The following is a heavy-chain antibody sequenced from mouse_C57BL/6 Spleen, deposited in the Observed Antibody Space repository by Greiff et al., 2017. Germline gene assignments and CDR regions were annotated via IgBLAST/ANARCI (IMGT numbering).Heavy chain of an antibody. CDR2: IYPSDSET. D-gene: IGHD2-3*01. Sequence: VPLQQPGAELVRPGSSVKLSCKASGYTFTSYWMDWVKQRPGQGLERIGNIYPSDSETHYNQKFKDKATLTVDKSSSTAYMKLSSLTSEDSAVYYCARGGYDGYYGAYWGQGTLVTVSA. V-gene: IGHV1-61*01. J-gene: IGHJ3*01. CDR3: ARGGYDGYYGAY. CDR1: GYTFTSYW.